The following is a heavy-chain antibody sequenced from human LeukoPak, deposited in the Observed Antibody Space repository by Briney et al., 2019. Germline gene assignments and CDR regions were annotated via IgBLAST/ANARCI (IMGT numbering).Heavy chain of an antibody. D-gene: IGHD3-16*01. Sequence: SETLSLTCTVSGGSIISYYWSWIRQPPGKGLECIGYIFYSGNTNYNPSLKSRVTISVDTSKNQFSLKLSSVTAADTAVYYCASCPLYSYYMDVWGKGTTVTVSS. CDR3: ASCPLYSYYMDV. V-gene: IGHV4-59*08. J-gene: IGHJ6*03. CDR1: GGSIISYY. CDR2: IFYSGNT.